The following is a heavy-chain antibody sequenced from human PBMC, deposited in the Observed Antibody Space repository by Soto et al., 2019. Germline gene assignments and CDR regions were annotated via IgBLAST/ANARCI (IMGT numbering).Heavy chain of an antibody. V-gene: IGHV3-48*03. CDR3: VRDYDTNPYWFFDL. Sequence: XLSLSCASSGFTFSVDQMSWFRLAPGRGLEWVSCISDSGGAVHYADSVKGRFTISRDNAKNLLFLQMTGLRGEDTATYYCVRDYDTNPYWFFDLWGRGTLVTVS. CDR1: GFTFSVDQ. J-gene: IGHJ2*01. CDR2: ISDSGGAV. D-gene: IGHD5-12*01.